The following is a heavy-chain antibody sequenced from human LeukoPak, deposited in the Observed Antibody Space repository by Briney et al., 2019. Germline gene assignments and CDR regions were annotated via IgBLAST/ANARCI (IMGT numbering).Heavy chain of an antibody. CDR3: ATGGGYSSSWYRGQPYYFDY. CDR1: GGTFSSYA. V-gene: IGHV1-69*06. Sequence: ASVKVSCMASGGTFSSYAISWVRQAPGQGLEWMGGIIPIFGTANYAQKFQGRVTITADKSTSTAYMELSSLRSEDTAVYYCATGGGYSSSWYRGQPYYFDYWGQGTLVTVSS. D-gene: IGHD6-13*01. CDR2: IIPIFGTA. J-gene: IGHJ4*02.